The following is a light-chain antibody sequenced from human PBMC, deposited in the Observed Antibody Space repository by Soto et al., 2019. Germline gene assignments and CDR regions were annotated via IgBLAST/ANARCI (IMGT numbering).Light chain of an antibody. CDR2: AAS. CDR1: QSVSSGQ. Sequence: ETVMTQSPATLSVSTGERATLSCRASQSVSSGQLAWYQQRPGHALRLLIYAASSRATGIPDRFSGSGSGTDFTLTISRLEPEDFAVYYCQQYGSSLWTFGQGTKVDIK. V-gene: IGKV3-20*01. J-gene: IGKJ1*01. CDR3: QQYGSSLWT.